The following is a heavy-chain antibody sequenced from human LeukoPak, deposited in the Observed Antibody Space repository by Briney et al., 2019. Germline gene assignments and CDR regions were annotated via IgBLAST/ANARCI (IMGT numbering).Heavy chain of an antibody. Sequence: SETLSLTCAVYGGSFSAYYWSWIRQHPGKGLEWIGYIYYSGSTYYNPSLKSRVTISVDTSKNQFSLKLSSVTAADTAVYYCARSDYGDYPGYFQHWGQGTLVIVSS. J-gene: IGHJ1*01. CDR1: GGSFSAYY. CDR3: ARSDYGDYPGYFQH. D-gene: IGHD4-17*01. V-gene: IGHV4-31*11. CDR2: IYYSGST.